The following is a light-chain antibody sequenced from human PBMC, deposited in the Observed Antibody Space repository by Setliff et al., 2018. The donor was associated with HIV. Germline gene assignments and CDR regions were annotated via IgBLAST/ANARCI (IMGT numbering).Light chain of an antibody. J-gene: IGLJ3*02. CDR2: EGN. Sequence: QSALTQPASVSGSPGQSITISCTGTSSDVGSYNLVSWYQQHPGKAPKLLIYEGNKRPSGVSTRFSGSKSGNTASLTISGLQAEDEADYYCCSYTSNSTFCVFGGGTKVTVL. CDR1: SSDVGSYNL. CDR3: CSYTSNSTFCV. V-gene: IGLV2-14*02.